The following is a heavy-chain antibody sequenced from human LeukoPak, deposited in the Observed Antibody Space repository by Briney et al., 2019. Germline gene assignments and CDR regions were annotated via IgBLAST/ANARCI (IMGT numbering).Heavy chain of an antibody. CDR1: GGTFISYA. J-gene: IGHJ3*01. V-gene: IGHV1-69*04. Sequence: SVKVSCKASGGTFISYAINWVRQAPGQGLEWMGRIIPIFGITKYAQKFQGRVTITADKSTSTVYMELSSLRSEDTAVYYCARDREEMPTQWEAFDFWGQGTMVTVSS. CDR2: IIPIFGIT. CDR3: ARDREEMPTQWEAFDF. D-gene: IGHD5-24*01.